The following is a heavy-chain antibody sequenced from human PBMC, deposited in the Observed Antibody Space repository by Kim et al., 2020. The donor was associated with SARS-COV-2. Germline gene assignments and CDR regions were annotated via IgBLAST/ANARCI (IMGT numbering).Heavy chain of an antibody. D-gene: IGHD2-2*01. CDR3: ARDYALVALVTVVHYGMDV. Sequence: KGRFTISRDNAKNSLYLQMNRLRAEDTAVYYCARDYALVALVTVVHYGMDVWGQGTTVTVSS. V-gene: IGHV3-48*03. J-gene: IGHJ6*02.